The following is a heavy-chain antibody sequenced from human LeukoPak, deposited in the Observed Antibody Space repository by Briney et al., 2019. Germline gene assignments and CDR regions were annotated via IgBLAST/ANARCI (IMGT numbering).Heavy chain of an antibody. CDR2: ISAYNGNT. CDR3: ARVRFRGLRADAFDI. V-gene: IGHV1-18*01. Sequence: ASVKVSFKASGYTFTSYGISWVRQAPGQGLEWMGWISAYNGNTNYAQKLQGRVTMITDTSTSTAYMELRSLRSDDTAVYYCARVRFRGLRADAFDIWGQGTMVTVSS. D-gene: IGHD3-10*01. J-gene: IGHJ3*02. CDR1: GYTFTSYG.